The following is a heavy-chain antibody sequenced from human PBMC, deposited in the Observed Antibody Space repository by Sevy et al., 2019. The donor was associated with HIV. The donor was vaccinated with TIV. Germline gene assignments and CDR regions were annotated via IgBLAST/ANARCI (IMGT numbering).Heavy chain of an antibody. Sequence: GGSLRLSCTASGFTFADYAVSWFRQAPGKGLEWVGFIRSKPHGGITEYAASVKGRFTISRDDSKSIAYLQMNSLKTEDTAMYYCTRALDYWGQGALVTVSS. CDR2: IRSKPHGGIT. CDR3: TRALDY. J-gene: IGHJ4*02. CDR1: GFTFADYA. V-gene: IGHV3-49*03.